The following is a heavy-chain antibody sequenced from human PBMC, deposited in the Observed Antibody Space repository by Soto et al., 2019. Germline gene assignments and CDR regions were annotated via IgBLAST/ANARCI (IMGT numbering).Heavy chain of an antibody. CDR3: ASSPVAVYYFDY. J-gene: IGHJ4*02. D-gene: IGHD6-19*01. Sequence: SETLSLTCTVSGGSISSGDYYWSWIRQPPGKGLEWIGYIYYSGSTYYNPSLKSRVTISVDTSKNQFSLKLSSVTAADTAVYYCASSPVAVYYFDYWGQGTLVTVSS. CDR1: GGSISSGDYY. V-gene: IGHV4-30-4*01. CDR2: IYYSGST.